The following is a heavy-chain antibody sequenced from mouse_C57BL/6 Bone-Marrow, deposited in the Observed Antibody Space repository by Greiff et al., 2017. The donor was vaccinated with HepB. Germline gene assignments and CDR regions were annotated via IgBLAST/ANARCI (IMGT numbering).Heavy chain of an antibody. Sequence: DVMLVESGEGLVKPGGSLKLSCAASGFTFSSYAMSWVRQTPEKRLEWVAYISSGGDYIYYADTVKGRFTISRDNARNTLYLQMSSLKSEDTAMYYCTRDDYYYGSSYWYFDVWGTGTTVTVSS. V-gene: IGHV5-9-1*02. CDR3: TRDDYYYGSSYWYFDV. D-gene: IGHD1-1*01. CDR2: ISSGGDYI. CDR1: GFTFSSYA. J-gene: IGHJ1*03.